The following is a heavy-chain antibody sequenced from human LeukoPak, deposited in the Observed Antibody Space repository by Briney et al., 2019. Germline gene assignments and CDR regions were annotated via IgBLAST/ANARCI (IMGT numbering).Heavy chain of an antibody. CDR2: ISSSSSYI. J-gene: IGHJ4*02. D-gene: IGHD3-9*01. CDR3: ARESLPRYFDWLLPDY. Sequence: GGSLRLSCAASGFTFSSYSMNWVRQAPGKGLEWVSSISSSSSYIYYADSVKGRFTISRDNAKNSLYLQMNSLRAEGTAVYYCARESLPRYFDWLLPDYWGQGTLVTVSS. V-gene: IGHV3-21*01. CDR1: GFTFSSYS.